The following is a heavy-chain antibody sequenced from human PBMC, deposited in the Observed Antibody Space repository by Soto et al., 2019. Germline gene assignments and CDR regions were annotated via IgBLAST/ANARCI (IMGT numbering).Heavy chain of an antibody. Sequence: PSETLSLACTVSGGSISSYYWSWIRQPPGKGLEWIAYIHYTGTTTYNPSLKSRVTISADTSENQFSLKLSSVTAADTAVYYCVGEIYGGFRIDYWGQGILVSVSS. CDR3: VGEIYGGFRIDY. V-gene: IGHV4-59*01. CDR1: GGSISSYY. D-gene: IGHD5-12*01. J-gene: IGHJ4*01. CDR2: IHYTGTT.